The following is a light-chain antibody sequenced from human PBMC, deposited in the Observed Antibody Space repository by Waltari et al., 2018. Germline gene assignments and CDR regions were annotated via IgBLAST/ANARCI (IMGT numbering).Light chain of an antibody. V-gene: IGKV1-NL1*01. CDR1: QDIRNA. CDR2: AAS. CDR3: QQFSGILWT. J-gene: IGKJ1*01. Sequence: DIQMTQSPSSLSASVGDRVTITCRASQDIRNALALYQQKPGKAPKLLLYAASRLESGVPSRFSGSGSGTDYTLTITGLQPEDSATYYCQQFSGILWTFGQGTKVEIK.